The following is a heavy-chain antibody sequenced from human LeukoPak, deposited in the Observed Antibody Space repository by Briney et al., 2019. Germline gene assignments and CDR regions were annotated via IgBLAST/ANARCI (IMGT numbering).Heavy chain of an antibody. CDR3: ARGDYGDYFSSFDY. CDR1: SGSISNYY. V-gene: IGHV4-4*07. J-gene: IGHJ4*02. CDR2: IYTSGST. Sequence: PSETLSLTCTVSSGSISNYYWSWIRQPAGKKLEWIGRIYTSGSTNYKPSLKSRVTISVDTSKNQFSLKLSSVTAADTAVYYCARGDYGDYFSSFDYWGQGTLVTVSS. D-gene: IGHD4-17*01.